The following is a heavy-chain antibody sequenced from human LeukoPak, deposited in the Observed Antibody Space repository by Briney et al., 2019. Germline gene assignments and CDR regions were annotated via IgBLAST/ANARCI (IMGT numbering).Heavy chain of an antibody. CDR3: ARGENSYAPFDY. V-gene: IGHV3-53*01. J-gene: IGHJ4*02. Sequence: GGSLRLSCAASGFTVSSNHMSWVRQAPGKGLEWVSTTYSGGSTYYADSVKGRFTISRDDSKDTLVLQMNSLRADDTAVYYCARGENSYAPFDYWGQGTLVTVSS. D-gene: IGHD5-18*01. CDR2: TYSGGST. CDR1: GFTVSSNH.